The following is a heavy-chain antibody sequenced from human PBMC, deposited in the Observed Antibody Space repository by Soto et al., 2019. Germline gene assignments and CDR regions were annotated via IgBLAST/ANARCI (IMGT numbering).Heavy chain of an antibody. D-gene: IGHD5-18*01. Sequence: PGGSLRLSCAASGFTVSSNYMSWVRQAPGEGVEWVSVIGSGGSTYYADSVKGRFTISRDNSKNTLYLQMNSLRAEDTAVYYCAKDGKYSYGYDPFDYWGQGTLVTVSS. V-gene: IGHV3-53*01. CDR3: AKDGKYSYGYDPFDY. J-gene: IGHJ4*02. CDR1: GFTVSSNY. CDR2: IGSGGST.